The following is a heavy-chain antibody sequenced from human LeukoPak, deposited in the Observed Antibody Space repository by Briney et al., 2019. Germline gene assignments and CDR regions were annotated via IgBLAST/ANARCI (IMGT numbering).Heavy chain of an antibody. V-gene: IGHV3-30*02. CDR3: AKTRQRFPYGDTDS. CDR1: GFTFSSYG. D-gene: IGHD4-17*01. J-gene: IGHJ4*02. CDR2: IRYDGSNK. Sequence: GGSLRLSCAASGFTFSSYGMHWVRQAPGKGLEWVAFIRYDGSNKYHADSVKGRFTISRDNSKNTLYVQMNSLRAEDTAVYYCAKTRQRFPYGDTDSWGQGTLVTVSS.